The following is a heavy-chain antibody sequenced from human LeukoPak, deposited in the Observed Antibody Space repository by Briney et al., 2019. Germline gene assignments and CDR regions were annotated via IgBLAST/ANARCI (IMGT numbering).Heavy chain of an antibody. CDR2: ISSNGGST. Sequence: GGSLRLSCAASGFTFSSYAMHWVRQAPGKGLEYVSAISSNGGSTYYANSVKGRSTISRDNSKNTLYLQMGSLRAEDMAVYYCARGYSSSSPVDYWGQGTLVTVSS. D-gene: IGHD6-6*01. J-gene: IGHJ4*02. CDR1: GFTFSSYA. CDR3: ARGYSSSSPVDY. V-gene: IGHV3-64*01.